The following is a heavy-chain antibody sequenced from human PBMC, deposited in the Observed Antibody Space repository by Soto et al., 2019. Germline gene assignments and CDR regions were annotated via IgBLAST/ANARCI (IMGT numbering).Heavy chain of an antibody. D-gene: IGHD3-22*01. CDR1: GYTFTSYY. J-gene: IGHJ4*02. Sequence: GASVKVSCKASGYTFTSYYMHWVRQAPGQGLEWMGIINPSGGSTSYAQKFQGRVTMTRDTSTSTVYMELSSLRSEEPALYYCGYFYDDTNYDYRGQGTLVTVSS. CDR3: GYFYDDTNYDY. V-gene: IGHV1-46*01. CDR2: INPSGGST.